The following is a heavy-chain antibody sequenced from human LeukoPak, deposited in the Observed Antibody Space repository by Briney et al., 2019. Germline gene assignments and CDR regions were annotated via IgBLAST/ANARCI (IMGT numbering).Heavy chain of an antibody. V-gene: IGHV4-59*08. CDR1: GGFISSYY. D-gene: IGHD1-26*01. CDR3: ARHKVGAADY. J-gene: IGHJ4*02. Sequence: KPSETLSLTCTVSGGFISSYYWSWIRQPPGKGLEWIGYIYYSGSTNYNPSLKSRVTISVDTSKNQFSLKLSSVTAADTAVYYCARHKVGAADYWGQGTLVTVSS. CDR2: IYYSGST.